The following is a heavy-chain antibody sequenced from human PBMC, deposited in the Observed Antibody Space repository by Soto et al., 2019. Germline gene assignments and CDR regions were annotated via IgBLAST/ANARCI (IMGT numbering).Heavy chain of an antibody. V-gene: IGHV3-74*01. J-gene: IGHJ3*02. D-gene: IGHD1-26*01. Sequence: QPWGSLRLACAASGVSFISFWIHLSRQSPFKGLVWVAHIHNDGSRTSYADSVKGRFTISRDNAKNTLYLQMNSLRAEDTAMYYCARDFGEVGSTAAFDIWGQGTMVTVSS. CDR1: GVSFISFW. CDR3: ARDFGEVGSTAAFDI. CDR2: IHNDGSRT.